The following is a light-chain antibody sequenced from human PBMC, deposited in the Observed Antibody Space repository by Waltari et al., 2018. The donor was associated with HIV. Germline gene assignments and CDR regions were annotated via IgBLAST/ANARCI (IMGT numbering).Light chain of an antibody. J-gene: IGLJ3*02. CDR1: SSTIGHNA. Sequence: QSVLTQPPSVSEAPGQRVTISCSGSSSTIGHNAVTWYQQLPGKAPKLLIYYDDLLPSGVSDRFSGSKSGTSVSLAISGLQSEDEADYYCSTWDDSLNGWVFGGGTKLTVL. CDR3: STWDDSLNGWV. CDR2: YDD. V-gene: IGLV1-36*01.